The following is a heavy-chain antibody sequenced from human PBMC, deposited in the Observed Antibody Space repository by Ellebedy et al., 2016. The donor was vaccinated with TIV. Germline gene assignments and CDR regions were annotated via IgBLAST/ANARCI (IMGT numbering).Heavy chain of an antibody. D-gene: IGHD2-15*01. CDR2: ISSDGSNI. CDR3: ARGRCSGANCHYFDY. CDR1: GFTFSSYA. Sequence: GESLKISCAASGFTFSSYAVHWVRHAPGKGLQWVTFISSDGSNINYADSVKGRFTISRDISKNTMYLQMNSLRAEDTALYFCARGRCSGANCHYFDYWGQGTLVTVSS. J-gene: IGHJ4*02. V-gene: IGHV3-30*04.